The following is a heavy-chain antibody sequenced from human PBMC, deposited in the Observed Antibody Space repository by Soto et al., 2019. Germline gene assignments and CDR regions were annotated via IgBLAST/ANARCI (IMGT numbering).Heavy chain of an antibody. Sequence: ASLKGSCTASGYSFNSYGISLVRQAPGQGLEWMGWISAYNGNTNYAQKFQDRVIITRDTSASTAYMDLSSLRSEDTAVYYCARGIATGQLDPWGQGTLVTVSS. CDR1: GYSFNSYG. CDR2: ISAYNGNT. D-gene: IGHD2-15*01. V-gene: IGHV1-18*04. J-gene: IGHJ5*02. CDR3: ARGIATGQLDP.